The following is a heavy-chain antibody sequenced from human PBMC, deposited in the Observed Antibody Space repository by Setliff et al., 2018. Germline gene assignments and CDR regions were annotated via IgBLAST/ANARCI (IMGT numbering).Heavy chain of an antibody. Sequence: LSLTCAVYGGSFSGYYWSWIRQPPGKGLEWIGEINHSGSTNYNPSLKSRVTISVDTSKNQFSLKLSSVTAADTAVYYCARVAGAYYFDYWGQGTLVTVSS. CDR1: GGSFSGYY. V-gene: IGHV4-34*01. CDR2: INHSGST. D-gene: IGHD7-27*01. J-gene: IGHJ4*02. CDR3: ARVAGAYYFDY.